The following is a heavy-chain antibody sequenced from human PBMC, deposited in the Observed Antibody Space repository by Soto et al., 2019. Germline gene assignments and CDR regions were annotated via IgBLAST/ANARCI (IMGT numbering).Heavy chain of an antibody. V-gene: IGHV4-59*01. J-gene: IGHJ4*02. CDR2: IYYSGST. Sequence: PSETLSLTCTVSGGSISRFYWSWIRQPPGKGLEWIGFIYYSGSTKYNPSLRTRVTISVDTSKNQFSLKLSSVTAADTAVYYCARRQSSSSWYPSWGQGTLVTFAS. CDR1: GGSISRFY. CDR3: ARRQSSSSWYPS. D-gene: IGHD6-13*01.